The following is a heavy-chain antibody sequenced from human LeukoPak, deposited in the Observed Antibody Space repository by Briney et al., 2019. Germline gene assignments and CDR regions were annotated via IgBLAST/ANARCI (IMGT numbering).Heavy chain of an antibody. V-gene: IGHV4-39*07. D-gene: IGHD3-10*01. Sequence: SETLSLTCTVSGGSISNSSYYWGWIRQPPGKGLEWIGSIYYSGSTYYNPSLKSRVTISVDTSKNQFSLKLSSVTAADTAVYYCAREVIRGVRGVSYYYYGMDVWGQGTTVTVSS. CDR1: GGSISNSSYY. CDR2: IYYSGST. J-gene: IGHJ6*02. CDR3: AREVIRGVRGVSYYYYGMDV.